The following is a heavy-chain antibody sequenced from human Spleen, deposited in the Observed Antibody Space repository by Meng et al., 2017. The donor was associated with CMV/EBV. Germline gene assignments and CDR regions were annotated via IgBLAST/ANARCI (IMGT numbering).Heavy chain of an antibody. CDR1: GFTFSSYS. CDR3: ARDRQEKFGDQTQGWGYYYYYGMDV. Sequence: GESLKISCAASGFTFSSYSMNWIRQAPGKGLEWVSSISSSSSYIYYADPVKGRFTISRDNAKNSLYLQMNSLRAEDTAVYYCARDRQEKFGDQTQGWGYYYYYGMDVWGQGTTVTVSS. CDR2: ISSSSSYI. J-gene: IGHJ6*02. D-gene: IGHD3-10*01. V-gene: IGHV3-21*01.